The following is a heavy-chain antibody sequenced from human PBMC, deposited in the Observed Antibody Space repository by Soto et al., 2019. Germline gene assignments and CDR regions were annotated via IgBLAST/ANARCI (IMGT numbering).Heavy chain of an antibody. CDR1: GYTFTSHY. CDR2: INPSGGST. D-gene: IGHD6-6*01. Sequence: ASVKVSCKASGYTFTSHYNHWVRQAPGQGLEWMGVINPSGGSTSYAQKFQGRVTMTRDTSTSTVYMELSSLRSEDTAVYYCARGGPYSSSYYYYNYVMDVWGQGTTVTAPQ. J-gene: IGHJ6*01. CDR3: ARGGPYSSSYYYYNYVMDV. V-gene: IGHV1-46*01.